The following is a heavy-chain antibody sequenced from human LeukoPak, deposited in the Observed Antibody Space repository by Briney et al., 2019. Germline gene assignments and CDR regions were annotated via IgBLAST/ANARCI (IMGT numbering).Heavy chain of an antibody. CDR1: GFTFSRYG. CDR3: AKDHFSRANYYYMDV. V-gene: IGHV3-30*18. J-gene: IGHJ6*03. D-gene: IGHD6-13*01. CDR2: ISYDGTNK. Sequence: GGSLRLSCAASGFTFSRYGMHWVRQAPGKGLEWVAVISYDGTNKYYVDSVKGRFTTSRDNSKNTLYLQMNSLRAEDTAVYYCAKDHFSRANYYYMDVWGKGTTVTVSS.